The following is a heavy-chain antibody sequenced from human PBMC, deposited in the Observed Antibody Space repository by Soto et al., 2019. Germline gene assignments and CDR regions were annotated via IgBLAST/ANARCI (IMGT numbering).Heavy chain of an antibody. CDR2: IYDSGST. CDR3: ARKVLNYYGSGSYYWFDP. V-gene: IGHV4-59*08. J-gene: IGHJ5*02. D-gene: IGHD3-10*01. Sequence: SETLSLTCTVSGGSISAYYWSWIRRPPGKGLEWIGYIYDSGSTNYNPSLKSRVTISVDRSKNQFSLKLSSVTAADTAVYYCARKVLNYYGSGSYYWFDPWGQGTLVTSP. CDR1: GGSISAYY.